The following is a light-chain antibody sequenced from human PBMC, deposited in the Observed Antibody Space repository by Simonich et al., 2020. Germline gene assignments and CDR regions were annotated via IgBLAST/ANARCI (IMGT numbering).Light chain of an antibody. J-gene: IGKJ2*01. V-gene: IGKV4-1*01. CDR1: QSVLYSSNHKNY. CDR2: WAS. Sequence: DIVMTQSPDSLAVSLGERATINCKSSQSVLYSSNHKNYLAWYQQKPGQPPKLLLYWASTRESGVPDRCSGSGSGTDFTLTISSLQAEDVAVYYCQQYYSTPYTFGQGTKLEIK. CDR3: QQYYSTPYT.